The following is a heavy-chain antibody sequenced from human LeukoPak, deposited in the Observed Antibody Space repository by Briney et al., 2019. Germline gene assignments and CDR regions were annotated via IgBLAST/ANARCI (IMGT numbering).Heavy chain of an antibody. J-gene: IGHJ4*02. CDR3: ARNPGGIGDY. CDR1: GFTFSIYS. Sequence: GGSLRLSCAASGFTFSIYSMNWVRQAPGKGLEWVSFISGSSSSTFYADSVRGRFTVSRDNAKNTLYLQMNSLRDEDTAVYYCARNPGGIGDYWGQGTLVTVSS. V-gene: IGHV3-48*02. D-gene: IGHD4-23*01. CDR2: ISGSSSST.